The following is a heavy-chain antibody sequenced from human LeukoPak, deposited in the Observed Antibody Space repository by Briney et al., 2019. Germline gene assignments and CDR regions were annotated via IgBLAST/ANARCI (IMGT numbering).Heavy chain of an antibody. Sequence: ASVKVSCKASGYTFTGYYMHWVRQAPGQGLEWMGRINPNSGGTNYAQKFQGRVTMTRDTSISTAYMELSRLRSDDTAVYYCARWESTYYYDSSGFQHWGQGTLVTVSS. V-gene: IGHV1-2*06. CDR2: INPNSGGT. CDR1: GYTFTGYY. CDR3: ARWESTYYYDSSGFQH. D-gene: IGHD3-22*01. J-gene: IGHJ1*01.